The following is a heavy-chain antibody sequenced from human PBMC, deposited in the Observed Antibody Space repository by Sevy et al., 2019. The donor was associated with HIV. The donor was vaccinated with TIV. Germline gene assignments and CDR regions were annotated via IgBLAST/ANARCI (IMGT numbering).Heavy chain of an antibody. CDR2: VRNDGSNK. D-gene: IGHD2-8*01. Sequence: GGSLRLSCAASGFSLTTSDMHWVRQAPGKGLEWVAYVRNDGSNKYYADSVRDRFTISRDSPKNTLYLQMNRLRDEDTAIYYCARERKTTEEWLEELDYYYGLDVWGQGTTVTVSS. J-gene: IGHJ6*02. V-gene: IGHV3-30*02. CDR1: GFSLTTSD. CDR3: ARERKTTEEWLEELDYYYGLDV.